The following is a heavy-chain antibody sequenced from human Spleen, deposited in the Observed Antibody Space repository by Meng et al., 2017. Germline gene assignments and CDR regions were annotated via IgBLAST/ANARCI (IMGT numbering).Heavy chain of an antibody. CDR3: ARAPSIAVAAYNWFDP. Sequence: GRRVGSGGGVVQPGRFLRLSWAASGFTFSSYAMNWVRQAPGKGLEWVSGISGSGDSRHYADSVKGRFTISRDNSKNTLYLQMNSLRAEDTAVYYCARAPSIAVAAYNWFDPWGQGTLVTVSS. D-gene: IGHD6-19*01. J-gene: IGHJ5*02. CDR2: ISGSGDSR. CDR1: GFTFSSYA. V-gene: IGHV3-23*04.